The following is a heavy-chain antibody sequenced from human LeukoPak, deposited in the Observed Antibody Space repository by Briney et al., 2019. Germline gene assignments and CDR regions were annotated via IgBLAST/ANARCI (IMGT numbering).Heavy chain of an antibody. Sequence: PGGSLRLSCAASGFTFSSYIMNWVRQAPGKGLEWVSSISSSSSSIYYADSVQGRSTISRDNAKDSLYLQMNSLRAEDTAIYYCARELVTSSYWGQGTLVTVSS. D-gene: IGHD4-23*01. J-gene: IGHJ4*02. V-gene: IGHV3-21*01. CDR1: GFTFSSYI. CDR2: ISSSSSSI. CDR3: ARELVTSSY.